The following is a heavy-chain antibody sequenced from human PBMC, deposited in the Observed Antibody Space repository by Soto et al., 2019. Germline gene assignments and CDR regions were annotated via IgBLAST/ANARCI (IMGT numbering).Heavy chain of an antibody. CDR3: ARIQFQGSGSPPYYYYGMDV. CDR1: GGTLSSYA. CDR2: IIPIFGTA. V-gene: IGHV1-69*12. J-gene: IGHJ6*02. Sequence: QVQLVQSGAEVKKPGSSVKVSCKASGGTLSSYAISWVRQAPGQGLEWMGGIIPIFGTANYAQKFQGRVTITADESTSTAYMELSSLRSEDTAVYYCARIQFQGSGSPPYYYYGMDVWGQGTTVTVSS. D-gene: IGHD3-10*01.